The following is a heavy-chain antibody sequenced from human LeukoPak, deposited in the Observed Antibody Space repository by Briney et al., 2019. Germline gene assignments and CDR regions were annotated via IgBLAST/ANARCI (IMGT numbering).Heavy chain of an antibody. CDR1: GFTFITYA. CDR2: ISGSGGNT. Sequence: GGSLRLSCAASGFTFITYAMTWVRQAPGKGLEWVSAISGSGGNTDYADSVKGQFTISRDNSKNTLYLQMNSLRAEDTAVYYCERAYDFTDYWGQGTLVTVSS. J-gene: IGHJ4*02. D-gene: IGHD3/OR15-3a*01. V-gene: IGHV3-23*01. CDR3: ERAYDFTDY.